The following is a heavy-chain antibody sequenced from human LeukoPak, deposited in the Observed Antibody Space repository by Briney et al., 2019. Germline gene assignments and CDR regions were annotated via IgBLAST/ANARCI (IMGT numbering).Heavy chain of an antibody. CDR1: GGSISSYY. Sequence: SETLSLTCTVSGGSISSYYWSWIRQPPGKGLEWIGYIYYSGSTNYNPSLKSRVTISVDTSKNLLSLKLTSVTAADTAVYYCARYDTVGYYYAFDYWGQGTLVTVSS. J-gene: IGHJ4*02. CDR2: IYYSGST. CDR3: ARYDTVGYYYAFDY. D-gene: IGHD3-22*01. V-gene: IGHV4-59*01.